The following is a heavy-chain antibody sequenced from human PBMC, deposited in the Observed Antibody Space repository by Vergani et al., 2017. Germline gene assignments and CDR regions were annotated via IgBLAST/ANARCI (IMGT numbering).Heavy chain of an antibody. CDR1: GFSLSNARMG. D-gene: IGHD6-6*01. V-gene: IGHV2-26*01. CDR2: IFSNDEK. J-gene: IGHJ5*02. Sequence: QVTLKESGPVLVKPTETLTLTCTVSGFSLSNARMGVSWIRQPPGKALEWLAHIFSNDEKSYSTSLKSRLTISKDTSKSQVVLTMTNMDPVDTATYYSARQYSSSLGGFDPWGQGTLVTVSS. CDR3: ARQYSSSLGGFDP.